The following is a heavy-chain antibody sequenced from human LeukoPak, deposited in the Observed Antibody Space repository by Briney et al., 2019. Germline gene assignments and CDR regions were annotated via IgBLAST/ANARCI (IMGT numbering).Heavy chain of an antibody. CDR1: GYTFSGYY. CDR2: INPNSGGT. CDR3: ASGYDWGAY. J-gene: IGHJ4*02. D-gene: IGHD5-12*01. V-gene: IGHV1-2*02. Sequence: ASVKVSCKAPGYTFSGYYMHWVRQAPGQGLEWMGWINPNSGGTDYAQKFQGRVTMTRDTSISTVYMELNRLRPDDTAVYYCASGYDWGAYWGQGTLVTVSS.